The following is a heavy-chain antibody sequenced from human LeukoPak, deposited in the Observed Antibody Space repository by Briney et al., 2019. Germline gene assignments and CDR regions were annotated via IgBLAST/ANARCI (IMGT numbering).Heavy chain of an antibody. CDR2: IYDSGST. CDR1: GGSISGYY. Sequence: SETLSLTCTVSGGSISGYYWTWIRQPPGKGLVWIGYIYDSGSTNYNPSLKSRVTISVDTSKNQFSLRLNSVTAADTAVYYCARAAYGDYTFDFWGQGTLVTVSS. J-gene: IGHJ4*02. D-gene: IGHD4-17*01. CDR3: ARAAYGDYTFDF. V-gene: IGHV4-59*01.